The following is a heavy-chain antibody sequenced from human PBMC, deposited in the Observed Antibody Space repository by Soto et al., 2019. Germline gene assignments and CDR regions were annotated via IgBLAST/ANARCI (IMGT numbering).Heavy chain of an antibody. Sequence: XGSLRLSCAASGFTFSIYAISWVRQAPGKGLEWVSAISGSGGSTYYADSVKGRFTISRDNSKNTLYLQMNSLRAEDTAVYYCAKDVPDIVVVPAATFFDYWGQGTLVTVSS. CDR2: ISGSGGST. CDR1: GFTFSIYA. V-gene: IGHV3-23*01. CDR3: AKDVPDIVVVPAATFFDY. J-gene: IGHJ4*02. D-gene: IGHD2-2*01.